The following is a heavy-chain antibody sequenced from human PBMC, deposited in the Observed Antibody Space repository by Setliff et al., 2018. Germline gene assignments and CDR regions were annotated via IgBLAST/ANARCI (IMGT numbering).Heavy chain of an antibody. D-gene: IGHD6-25*01. CDR3: ARSIAAAATKF. V-gene: IGHV4-61*09. CDR2: IYTRGST. CDR1: GCSINEANYY. J-gene: IGHJ4*02. Sequence: TLSLTCTVSGCSINEANYYWSWVRQPAGKGLEWIGHIYTRGSTNTNPSLMSRVTITMDTSNNQFSLRLTSMTAADTGVYYCARSIAAAATKFWGQGTAVTVSS.